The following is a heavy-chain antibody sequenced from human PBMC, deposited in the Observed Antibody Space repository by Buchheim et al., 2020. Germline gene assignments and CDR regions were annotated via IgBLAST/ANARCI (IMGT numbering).Heavy chain of an antibody. D-gene: IGHD6-13*01. CDR1: GFTFSSYA. Sequence: EVQLLESGGGLVQPGGSLRLSCAASGFTFSSYAMSWVRQAPGKGLEWVSSISNSADSTYYADFAKGRFTISRDNSKNPLYLQMNGLRVEDTAVYYCALLPAYSSPDYWGQGTL. CDR3: ALLPAYSSPDY. J-gene: IGHJ4*02. CDR2: ISNSADST. V-gene: IGHV3-23*01.